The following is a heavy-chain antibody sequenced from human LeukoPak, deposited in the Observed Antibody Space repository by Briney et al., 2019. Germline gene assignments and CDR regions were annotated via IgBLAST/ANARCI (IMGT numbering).Heavy chain of an antibody. CDR1: GGSISSYY. D-gene: IGHD3-10*01. CDR2: IYYSGST. Sequence: SETLSHTCTVSGGSISSYYWSWIRQPPGKGLEWIGYIYYSGSTNYNPSLKSRVTISVDTSKNQFSLKLSSVTAADTAVYYCASFPGFDYYGMDVWGQGTTVTVSS. V-gene: IGHV4-59*12. CDR3: ASFPGFDYYGMDV. J-gene: IGHJ6*02.